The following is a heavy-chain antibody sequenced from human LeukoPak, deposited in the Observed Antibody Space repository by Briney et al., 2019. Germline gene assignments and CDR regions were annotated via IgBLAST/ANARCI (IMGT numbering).Heavy chain of an antibody. V-gene: IGHV3-23*01. CDR1: GFRFTSYW. CDR3: ARRRGANHDAFDI. CDR2: ISGSGGST. J-gene: IGHJ3*02. D-gene: IGHD2-8*01. Sequence: GGSLRLSCAASGFRFTSYWMTWVRQAPGKGLEWVSVISGSGGSTYYADSVKGRFTISRDNSKNTLYLQMNSLRAEDTAVYYCARRRGANHDAFDIWGQGTMVTVSS.